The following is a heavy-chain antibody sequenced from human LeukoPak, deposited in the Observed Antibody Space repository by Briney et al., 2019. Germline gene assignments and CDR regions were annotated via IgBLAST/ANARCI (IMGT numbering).Heavy chain of an antibody. V-gene: IGHV1-69*04. Sequence: GASVKVSCKASGGTFSSYAISWVRQAPGHGREWMGRIIPILGIANYAQKFQGRVTITADKSTSTAYMELSSLRSEDTAVYYCARAHRAYWFGELLTNYFDYWGQGTLVTVSS. D-gene: IGHD3-10*01. CDR2: IIPILGIA. CDR1: GGTFSSYA. J-gene: IGHJ4*02. CDR3: ARAHRAYWFGELLTNYFDY.